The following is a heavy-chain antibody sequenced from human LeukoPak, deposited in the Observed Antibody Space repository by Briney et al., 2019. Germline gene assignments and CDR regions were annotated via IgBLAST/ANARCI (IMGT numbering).Heavy chain of an antibody. Sequence: SETLSLTCAVSGYSISSGYYWGWIRQPQGKGLEWIGSIYHSGSTYYNPSLKSRVTISVDTSKNQFSLKLSSVTAADTAVYYCARHRSGPNAFDIWGQGTMVTVSS. CDR2: IYHSGST. CDR1: GYSISSGYY. CDR3: ARHRSGPNAFDI. J-gene: IGHJ3*02. V-gene: IGHV4-38-2*01. D-gene: IGHD3-3*01.